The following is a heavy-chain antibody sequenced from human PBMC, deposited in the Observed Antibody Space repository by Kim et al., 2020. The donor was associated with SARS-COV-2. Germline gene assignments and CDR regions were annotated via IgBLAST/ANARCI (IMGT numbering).Heavy chain of an antibody. Sequence: GGSLRLSCAASGFTFSSYAMSWVRQAPGKGLEWVSAISGSGGSTYYADSVKGRFTISRDNSKNTLYLQMNSLRAEDTAVYYCAKKVDYDSSGYWLLGFDYWGQGTLVTVSS. D-gene: IGHD3-22*01. CDR3: AKKVDYDSSGYWLLGFDY. J-gene: IGHJ4*02. CDR1: GFTFSSYA. V-gene: IGHV3-23*01. CDR2: ISGSGGST.